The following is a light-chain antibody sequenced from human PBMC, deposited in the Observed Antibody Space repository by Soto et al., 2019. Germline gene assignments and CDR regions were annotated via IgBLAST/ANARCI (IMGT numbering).Light chain of an antibody. CDR3: QHYGYPQWT. Sequence: IVLTQSPGTLSLSPGERATLSCRASQTGSNSYLAWYQQKSGQAPRLLIYGVSTRATGIPDRFSGSGSGTACALTSSRLEPEDFAVYTCQHYGYPQWTFGPGTKVEIK. V-gene: IGKV3-20*01. CDR1: QTGSNSY. CDR2: GVS. J-gene: IGKJ1*01.